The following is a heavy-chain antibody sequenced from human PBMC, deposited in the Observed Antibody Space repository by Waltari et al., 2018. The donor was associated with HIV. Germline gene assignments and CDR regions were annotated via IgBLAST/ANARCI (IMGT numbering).Heavy chain of an antibody. Sequence: QVQLVESGGGVVQPGRSLRLSCATSGFTLSSYGMHWVRQVPGKGLEWVTVIWYDGSKKYYADSVKGRFTISRDNSKNTLYLQMNSLRIEDTAVYYCARKYSSSWGAPFDYWGQGTLVTVSS. D-gene: IGHD6-13*01. J-gene: IGHJ4*02. V-gene: IGHV3-33*01. CDR1: GFTLSSYG. CDR3: ARKYSSSWGAPFDY. CDR2: IWYDGSKK.